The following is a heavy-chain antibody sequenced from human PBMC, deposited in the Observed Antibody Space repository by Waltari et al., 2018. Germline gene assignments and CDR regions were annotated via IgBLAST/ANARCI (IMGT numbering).Heavy chain of an antibody. D-gene: IGHD2-2*01. CDR3: ARSVVVPAPPFDY. CDR1: GYTLTELS. J-gene: IGHJ4*02. Sequence: QVQLVQSGAEVKKPGASVKVSCKVSGYTLTELSMHWVRQAPGQRLEWMGWINAGNGNTKYSQKFQGRVTITRDTSASTAYMELSSLRSEDTAVYYCARSVVVPAPPFDYWGQGTLVTVSS. V-gene: IGHV1-3*01. CDR2: INAGNGNT.